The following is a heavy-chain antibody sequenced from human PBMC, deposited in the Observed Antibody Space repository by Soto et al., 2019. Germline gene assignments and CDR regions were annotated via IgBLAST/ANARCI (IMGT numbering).Heavy chain of an antibody. V-gene: IGHV5-51*01. CDR1: GYRFSDYW. CDR2: IYPDDSRT. J-gene: IGHJ6*02. Sequence: GESLKISCKGFGYRFSDYWIGWVRQMAEKGLEWMGIIYPDDSRTIYSPSFQGQVIMSADKSISTAYLQWSSLKASDTAIYYCARPREAGRNYYGVDVWGQGTTVTVSS. D-gene: IGHD6-19*01. CDR3: ARPREAGRNYYGVDV.